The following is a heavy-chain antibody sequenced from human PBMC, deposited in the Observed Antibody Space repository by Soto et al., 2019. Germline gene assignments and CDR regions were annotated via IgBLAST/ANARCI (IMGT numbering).Heavy chain of an antibody. D-gene: IGHD6-19*01. CDR2: TYWDDEK. CDR3: AHSWLGGMDV. J-gene: IGHJ6*02. CDR1: GFSLSTAGVG. V-gene: IGHV2-5*02. Sequence: QITLKESGPTLVKPTQTLTVTCTFSGFSLSTAGVGVGWIRQPPGKALEWLAFTYWDDEKRYSPSLKSRLTITKDPAKNQVVLRMTNMDHVDTATYYCAHSWLGGMDVWGQGTTVTVSS.